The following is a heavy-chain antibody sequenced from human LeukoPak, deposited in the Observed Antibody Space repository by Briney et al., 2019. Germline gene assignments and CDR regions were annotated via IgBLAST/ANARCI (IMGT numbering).Heavy chain of an antibody. V-gene: IGHV4-39*01. CDR3: ARHRGILGAIAFLN. CDR2: IYYSGST. Sequence: SETLSLTCTVSGGSISSSTYYWGWIRQPPGKGPEWIGSIYYSGSTYYNPSLTSRVTISVENSKNQFSLKLSSVSAADTAVYYCARHRGILGAIAFLNWGQGTLVTVSS. D-gene: IGHD1-26*01. CDR1: GGSISSSTYY. J-gene: IGHJ4*02.